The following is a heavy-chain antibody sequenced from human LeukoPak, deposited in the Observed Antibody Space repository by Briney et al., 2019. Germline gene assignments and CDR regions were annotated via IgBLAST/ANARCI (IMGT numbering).Heavy chain of an antibody. V-gene: IGHV3-23*01. CDR2: ISGFNT. Sequence: PGGSLRLSCTTSGFAVSNYAMNWVRQAPGKGPEWVSGISGFNTYYADSVKGRFTNFRDDSKNVLYLQMDRLRAEDTAAYSCANDVCTSHRCLLYFDSWGQGTLVTVSS. J-gene: IGHJ4*02. CDR3: ANDVCTSHRCLLYFDS. D-gene: IGHD2-8*01. CDR1: GFAVSNYA.